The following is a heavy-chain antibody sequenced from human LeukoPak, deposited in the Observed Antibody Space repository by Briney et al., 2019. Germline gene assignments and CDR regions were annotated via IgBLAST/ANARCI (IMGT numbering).Heavy chain of an antibody. CDR1: GFTFSSYA. CDR2: ISYDGSNK. Sequence: GGSLRLSCAASGFTFSSYAMHWVRQAPGKGLEWVAVISYDGSNKYYADSVKGRFTISRDNAKGTSYLQMNSLRADDTAVYYCAKEGAQIPTDWYFDLWGRGTLVTVSS. J-gene: IGHJ2*01. CDR3: AKEGAQIPTDWYFDL. V-gene: IGHV3-30*04. D-gene: IGHD1-26*01.